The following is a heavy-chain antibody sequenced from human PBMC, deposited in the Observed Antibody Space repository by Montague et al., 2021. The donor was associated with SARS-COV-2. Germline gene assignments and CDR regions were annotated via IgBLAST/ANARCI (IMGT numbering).Heavy chain of an antibody. CDR1: GGSFSDYY. CDR3: ARDQGVYCSGGSCYNFDY. Sequence: SETLSLTCAVYGGSFSDYYWGWIRQPPGKGLEWIGSIYYGGSTYYNPSLKSRVTISVDTSMNHFSLKLSSVTAADTAVYYCARDQGVYCSGGSCYNFDYWGQGTLVTVSS. CDR2: IYYGGST. J-gene: IGHJ4*02. D-gene: IGHD2-15*01. V-gene: IGHV4-39*02.